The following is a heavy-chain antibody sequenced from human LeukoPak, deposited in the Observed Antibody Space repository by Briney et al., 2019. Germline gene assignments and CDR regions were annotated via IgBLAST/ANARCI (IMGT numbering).Heavy chain of an antibody. CDR2: ISYDGSNK. CDR3: ARGYGYDAFDI. V-gene: IGHV3-30*03. D-gene: IGHD4-17*01. CDR1: GFTFSSYG. J-gene: IGHJ3*02. Sequence: GGSLRLSCAASGFTFSSYGMHWVRQAPGKGLEWVAVISYDGSNKYYADSVKGRFTISRDNSKNTLYLQMNSLGAEDTAVYYCARGYGYDAFDIWGQGTMVTVSS.